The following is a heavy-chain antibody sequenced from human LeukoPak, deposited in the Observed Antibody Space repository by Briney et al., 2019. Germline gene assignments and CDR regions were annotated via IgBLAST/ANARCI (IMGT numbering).Heavy chain of an antibody. CDR1: GASINSYY. J-gene: IGHJ5*02. V-gene: IGHV4-4*09. CDR3: ARQGFSVAGKRSWFDP. D-gene: IGHD6-19*01. Sequence: SETLSLTCTVSGASINSYYWSWIRQPPGKGLEWIGHIFASGSTNYNPSLKSRVTISVDTSKNHLSLKLISVTAADTAVYYCARQGFSVAGKRSWFDPWGQGTLVTVSS. CDR2: IFASGST.